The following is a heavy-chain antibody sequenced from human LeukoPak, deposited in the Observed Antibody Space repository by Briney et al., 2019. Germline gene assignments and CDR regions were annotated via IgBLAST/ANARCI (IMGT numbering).Heavy chain of an antibody. V-gene: IGHV3-7*01. J-gene: IGHJ5*02. CDR2: INPDGSQT. Sequence: GSLRLSCAASGFTFSSYWMNWVRQAPGKGLEWVALINPDGSQTNYVDSVKGRLTNSRDNAETSLYLQMNSLRAEDTAVYYCARDLGYGALDPWGQGTLVTVSS. CDR1: GFTFSSYW. D-gene: IGHD4-17*01. CDR3: ARDLGYGALDP.